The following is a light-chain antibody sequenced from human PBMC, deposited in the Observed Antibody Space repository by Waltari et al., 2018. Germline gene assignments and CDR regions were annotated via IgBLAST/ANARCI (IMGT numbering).Light chain of an antibody. CDR2: EDS. J-gene: IGLJ3*02. Sequence: SYELTQPPSVSVSPGQTARITCPGDALPQKNAYCHQQKSGQPPVLVIYEDSKRPSGIPERFSGSSSGTMATLTISGAQVEDEADYYCYSTDSSGNHWVFGGGTKLTVL. V-gene: IGLV3-10*01. CDR3: YSTDSSGNHWV. CDR1: ALPQKN.